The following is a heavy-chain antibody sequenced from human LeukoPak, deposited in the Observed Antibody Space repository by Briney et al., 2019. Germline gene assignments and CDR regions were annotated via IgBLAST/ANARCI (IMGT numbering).Heavy chain of an antibody. CDR3: AKDPYGDYVVDY. CDR2: ISSSGGST. J-gene: IGHJ4*02. V-gene: IGHV3-23*01. D-gene: IGHD4-17*01. CDR1: GFTFSSYA. Sequence: PGGSLRLSCAASGFTFSSYAMSWVRQAPGKGLEWVSAISSSGGSTYYADSVKGRFTISRDNSKNTLYLQMNSLRAEDTAVYYCAKDPYGDYVVDYWGQGTLVTVSS.